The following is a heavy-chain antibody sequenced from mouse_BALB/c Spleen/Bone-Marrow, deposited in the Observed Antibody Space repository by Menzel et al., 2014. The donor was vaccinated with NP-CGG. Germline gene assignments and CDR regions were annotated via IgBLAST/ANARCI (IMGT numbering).Heavy chain of an antibody. D-gene: IGHD1-1*01. CDR3: ARSRFPDYGSSTFDY. CDR2: ISSGRSTI. J-gene: IGHJ2*01. V-gene: IGHV5-17*02. Sequence: EVHLVESGGGLVQPGGSRKLSCAASGFTFSSFGMHCVRQAPDKDLEWVAYISSGRSTIYYSDTEKGQFTTSRYNPKNILFLQMPSLRSEATAMYYCARSRFPDYGSSTFDYWGHGTPLPVPS. CDR1: GFTFSSFG.